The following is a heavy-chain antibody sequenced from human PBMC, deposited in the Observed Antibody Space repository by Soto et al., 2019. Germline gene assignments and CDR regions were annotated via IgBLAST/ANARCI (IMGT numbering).Heavy chain of an antibody. Sequence: SETLSLTCTVSGGSISSSSYYWGWIRQPPGRGLEWMANIYYSGSAYYNPSLKSRVSTSVDTSKNQFSLKLRSVTAADTAVYYCARQGSRAFDIWGQGTMVT. J-gene: IGHJ3*02. CDR3: ARQGSRAFDI. D-gene: IGHD2-15*01. V-gene: IGHV4-39*01. CDR2: IYYSGSA. CDR1: GGSISSSSYY.